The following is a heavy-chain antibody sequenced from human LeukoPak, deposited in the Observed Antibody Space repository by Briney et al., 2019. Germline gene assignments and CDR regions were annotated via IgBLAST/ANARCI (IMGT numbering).Heavy chain of an antibody. J-gene: IGHJ5*02. CDR3: ARAVGSLNWFDP. CDR2: IYYSGST. Sequence: SQTLSLTCTISGGSISSGDYYWSWIRQPPGKGLEWIGYIYYSGSTYYNPSLKSRVTISVDTSKNQFSLKLSSVTAADTAVYYCARAVGSLNWFDPWGQGTLVTVSS. V-gene: IGHV4-30-4*01. CDR1: GGSISSGDYY. D-gene: IGHD2-15*01.